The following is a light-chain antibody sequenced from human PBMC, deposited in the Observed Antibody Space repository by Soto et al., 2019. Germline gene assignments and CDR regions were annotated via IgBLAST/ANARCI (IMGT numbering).Light chain of an antibody. Sequence: DIQMTHSPSSLSASVGDRATITCRTSQGISNYLAWYQKKPGKVPKLLIYASSTLQSGIPSRFRGSGSGTDFSVTISSLQTEGVEAYDCAKYNGALRSFGGGTKVVIK. V-gene: IGKV1-27*01. CDR1: QGISNY. J-gene: IGKJ4*01. CDR3: AKYNGALRS. CDR2: ASS.